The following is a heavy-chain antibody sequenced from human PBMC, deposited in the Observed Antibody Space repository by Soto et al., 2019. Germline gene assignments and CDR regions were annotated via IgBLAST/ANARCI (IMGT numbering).Heavy chain of an antibody. J-gene: IGHJ6*02. Sequence: QVQLVQSGAEVKKPGSSVKVSCKASGGTFSSYTISWVRQAPGQGLEWMGRIIPILGIANYAQKFQGRVTITADKSTSTAYMELSSLRSEDTAVYYCARDQGDMATIGGYYYYGMAVWGQGTTVTVSS. CDR3: ARDQGDMATIGGYYYYGMAV. V-gene: IGHV1-69*08. D-gene: IGHD5-12*01. CDR1: GGTFSSYT. CDR2: IIPILGIA.